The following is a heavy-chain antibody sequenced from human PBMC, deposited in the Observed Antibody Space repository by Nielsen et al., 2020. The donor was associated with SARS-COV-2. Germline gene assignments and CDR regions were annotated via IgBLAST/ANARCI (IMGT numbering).Heavy chain of an antibody. D-gene: IGHD3-16*01. V-gene: IGHV4-30-2*01. CDR3: ARGGRITFGGADDAFDI. Sequence: SATLSLTCPVSGCSISSGGYSWSWIRQPPGKGLEWIGYIYHSGRTYYNPSLKSRVTISVDRSKNQFSLKLSSVTAADTAVYYCARGGRITFGGADDAFDIWGQGTMVTVSS. CDR1: GCSISSGGYS. CDR2: IYHSGRT. J-gene: IGHJ3*02.